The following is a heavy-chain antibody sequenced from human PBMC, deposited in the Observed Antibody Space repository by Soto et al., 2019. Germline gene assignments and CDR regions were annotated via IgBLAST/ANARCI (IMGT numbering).Heavy chain of an antibody. D-gene: IGHD3-9*01. CDR1: GYTFTSYG. Sequence: ASVKVSCKASGYTFTSYGISWVRQAPGQGLEWMGWISAYNGNTNYAQKLQGRVTMTTDTSTSTAYMELRSLRSDDTAVYYCARVNKDPNQNSRGHYDILTGYISTVGPYYYYGMDVWGQGTTVTVSS. CDR2: ISAYNGNT. CDR3: ARVNKDPNQNSRGHYDILTGYISTVGPYYYYGMDV. J-gene: IGHJ6*02. V-gene: IGHV1-18*04.